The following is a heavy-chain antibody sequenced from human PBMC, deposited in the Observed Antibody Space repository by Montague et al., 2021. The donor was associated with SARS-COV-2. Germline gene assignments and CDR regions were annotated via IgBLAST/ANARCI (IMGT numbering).Heavy chain of an antibody. CDR2: ISYDGSIR. J-gene: IGHJ4*02. V-gene: IGHV3-30*04. CDR3: ARSGGILHFRASLAQLSD. Sequence: SLRLSCAASGFTFNNYGFHWVRQAPSKGLQWVALISYDGSIRHYADSVKGRFTISRDQSKNTLYLQMDSLRPEDTAVYLCARSGGILHFRASLAQLSDWGQGVLVTVSS. CDR1: GFTFNNYG. D-gene: IGHD1-14*01.